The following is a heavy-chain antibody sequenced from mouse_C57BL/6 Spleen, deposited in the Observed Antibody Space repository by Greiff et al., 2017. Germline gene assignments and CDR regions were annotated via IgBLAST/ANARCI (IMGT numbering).Heavy chain of an antibody. D-gene: IGHD2-4*01. J-gene: IGHJ4*01. CDR2: IYPGDGDT. CDR3: AREGGYDYDGYYYAMDY. V-gene: IGHV1-82*01. Sequence: QVQLQQSGPELVKPGASVKISCKASGYAFSSSWMNWVKQRPGKGLEWIGRIYPGDGDTNYNGKFKGKATLTADKSSSTAYMQLSSLTSEDSAVYFCAREGGYDYDGYYYAMDYWGQGTSVTVSS. CDR1: GYAFSSSW.